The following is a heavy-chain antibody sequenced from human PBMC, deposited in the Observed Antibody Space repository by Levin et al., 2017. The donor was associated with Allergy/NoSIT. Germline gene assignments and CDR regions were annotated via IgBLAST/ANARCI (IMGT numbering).Heavy chain of an antibody. CDR3: ARDGPWDTMVRGATYGMDV. V-gene: IGHV1-2*02. CDR2: INPNSGGT. D-gene: IGHD3-10*01. CDR1: GYTFTGYY. Sequence: GASVKVSCKASGYTFTGYYMHWVRQAPGQGLEWMGWINPNSGGTNYAQKFQGRVTMTRDTSISTAYMELSRLRSDDTAVYYCARDGPWDTMVRGATYGMDVWGQGTTVTVSS. J-gene: IGHJ6*02.